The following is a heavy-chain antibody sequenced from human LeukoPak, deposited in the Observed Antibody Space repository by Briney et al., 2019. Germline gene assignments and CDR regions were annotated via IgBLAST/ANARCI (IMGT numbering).Heavy chain of an antibody. CDR1: GGSISSYY. CDR3: ASQRDITAAGT. CDR2: IYYSGST. V-gene: IGHV4-59*08. J-gene: IGHJ4*02. Sequence: SETLSLTCTVSGGSISSYYWSWIRQPPGKGLEWIGYIYYSGSTNYNPSLKSRVTILVDTSKNQFSLKLSSVTAADTAVYYCASQRDITAAGTWGQGTLVTVSS. D-gene: IGHD6-13*01.